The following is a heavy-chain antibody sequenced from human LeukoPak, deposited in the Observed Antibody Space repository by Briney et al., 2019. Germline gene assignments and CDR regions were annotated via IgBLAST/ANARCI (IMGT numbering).Heavy chain of an antibody. V-gene: IGHV1-69*06. J-gene: IGHJ4*02. Sequence: SVKVSCKAAGGTFSSYAISWVRQAPGQGLEWMGGIIPIFGTANYAQKFQGRVTITADKSTSTAYMELSSLRSEDTAVYYCASGPVRGVIMHDLYDYWGQGTLVTVSS. CDR2: IIPIFGTA. CDR3: ASGPVRGVIMHDLYDY. CDR1: GGTFSSYA. D-gene: IGHD3-10*01.